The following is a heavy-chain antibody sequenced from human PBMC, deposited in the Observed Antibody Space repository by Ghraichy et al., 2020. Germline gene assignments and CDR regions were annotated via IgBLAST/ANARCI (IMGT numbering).Heavy chain of an antibody. D-gene: IGHD3-3*01. J-gene: IGHJ4*02. CDR3: VRDLSWNFDY. CDR2: IKYDGSHT. CDR1: GFIFSNYW. V-gene: IGHV3-74*03. Sequence: GGSPRLSCATSGFIFSNYWMHWVRQVPGKGLMCVSRIKYDGSHTTYADSVKGRFTTSRDNTKNTLYLQMNSLRAEDTAVYYCVRDLSWNFDYWGQEILVTVSS.